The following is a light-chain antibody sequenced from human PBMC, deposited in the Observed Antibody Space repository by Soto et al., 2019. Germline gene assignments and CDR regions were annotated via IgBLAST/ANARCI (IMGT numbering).Light chain of an antibody. J-gene: IGLJ3*02. CDR1: SSDVGNSIY. V-gene: IGLV2-14*01. CDR3: SAYTTDSTWV. CDR2: EVS. Sequence: QSVLTQPASVSGSPGQSITISRTGTSSDVGNSIYVSWYQQHPGKGPKLMIYEVSDRPSGVSNRFSGSKSGNTASLTISGLQAEDEADYYCSAYTTDSTWVFGGGTKVTVL.